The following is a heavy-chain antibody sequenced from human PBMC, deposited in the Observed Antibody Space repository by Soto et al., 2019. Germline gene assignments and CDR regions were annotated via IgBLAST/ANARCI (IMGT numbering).Heavy chain of an antibody. J-gene: IGHJ4*02. V-gene: IGHV1-18*04. CDR2: ISAYNGNT. CDR3: ARDLEDYHYDSSGYFGY. CDR1: GYTFTSYG. Sequence: ASVKVSCKASGYTFTSYGISWVRQAPGQGLEWMGWISAYNGNTNYAQKLQGRVTMTTDTSTSTAYMELRSLRSDDTAVYYCARDLEDYHYDSSGYFGYWGQGTLVTVSS. D-gene: IGHD3-22*01.